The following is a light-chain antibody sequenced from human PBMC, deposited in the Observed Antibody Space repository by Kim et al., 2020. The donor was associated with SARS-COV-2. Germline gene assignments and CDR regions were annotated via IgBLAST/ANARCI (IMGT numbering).Light chain of an antibody. CDR2: DAS. V-gene: IGKV1-17*03. Sequence: SASLGDRVTITCRASQGISSFLAWFQQQPGKVPKRLIYDASTLQSGVPSRFSGSGSGTEFTLTITSLQPEDFATYFCLQHKTFPYTFGQGTNWRS. CDR3: LQHKTFPYT. J-gene: IGKJ2*01. CDR1: QGISSF.